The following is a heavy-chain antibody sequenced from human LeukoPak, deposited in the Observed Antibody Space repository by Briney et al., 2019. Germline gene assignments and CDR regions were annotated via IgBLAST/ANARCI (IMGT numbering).Heavy chain of an antibody. CDR2: ISGSGGST. J-gene: IGHJ6*03. D-gene: IGHD6-19*01. Sequence: GGSLRLSCAASGFTFNSYGLSWVRQAPGKGLEWVSAISGSGGSTYNADSVKGRFTISRDNSKNTLYLQMNSLRAEDTAVYYCAKALKVVAGSGPVDYYYYMDVWGKGTTVTISS. CDR1: GFTFNSYG. V-gene: IGHV3-23*01. CDR3: AKALKVVAGSGPVDYYYYMDV.